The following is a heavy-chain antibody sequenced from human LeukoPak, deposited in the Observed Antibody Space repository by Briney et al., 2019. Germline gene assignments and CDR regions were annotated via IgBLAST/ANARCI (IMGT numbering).Heavy chain of an antibody. J-gene: IGHJ5*02. CDR3: PRLGTYSDP. Sequence: SETLSLTCSVSDGSINSYYWSWIRQPPGKGLEWIGYIHSSGATHYNPSLKSRVTTSLDTSKNQFSLKLSSVTAADTAVYYCPRLGTYSDPWGQETLVTVSS. CDR2: IHSSGAT. CDR1: DGSINSYY. V-gene: IGHV4-4*09. D-gene: IGHD1-26*01.